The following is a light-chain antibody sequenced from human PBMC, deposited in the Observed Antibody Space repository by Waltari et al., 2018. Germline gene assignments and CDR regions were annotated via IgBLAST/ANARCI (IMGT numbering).Light chain of an antibody. J-gene: IGKJ1*01. CDR3: QQYYSTLWT. Sequence: DIQMTQSPSSLSASIGDRVTITCRASQGISNSLAWYQQKLGKAPKLLLSAASRLESGVPSRFSGSRSGTDYTLTIRSLQPEDFATYYCQQYYSTLWTFGQGTKVEIK. V-gene: IGKV1-NL1*01. CDR2: AAS. CDR1: QGISNS.